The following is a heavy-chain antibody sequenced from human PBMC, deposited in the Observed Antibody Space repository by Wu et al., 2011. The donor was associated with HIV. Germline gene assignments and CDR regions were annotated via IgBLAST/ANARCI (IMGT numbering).Heavy chain of an antibody. J-gene: IGHJ4*02. CDR2: FMPIFGSA. D-gene: IGHD4-17*01. CDR3: ARHLPPVTTTQGKYYFDS. Sequence: QVQLVQSGTEVREPGSSVKVSCKASGGTFSDYAIAWVRQAPGQGLEWMGAFMPIFGSATYAQKFQGRVTITADRSTTTAYMELSSLRSEDTAVYYCARHLPPVTTTQGKYYFDSWGQGTLVTVSS. CDR1: GGTFSDYA. V-gene: IGHV1-69*14.